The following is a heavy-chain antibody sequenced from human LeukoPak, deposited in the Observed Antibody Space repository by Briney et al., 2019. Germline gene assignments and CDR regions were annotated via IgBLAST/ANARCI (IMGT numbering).Heavy chain of an antibody. J-gene: IGHJ4*02. Sequence: ASVKVSCKASGYTFTGYYMHWVRQAPGQGREWMGRINPNSGGTNYAQKFQGGVSMIRDTYISTAYMELSMLRSDDTAVYYCARSWSYFARPYDSSGTDFDYWGQGTLVTVSS. CDR2: INPNSGGT. CDR1: GYTFTGYY. CDR3: ARSWSYFARPYDSSGTDFDY. D-gene: IGHD3-22*01. V-gene: IGHV1-2*06.